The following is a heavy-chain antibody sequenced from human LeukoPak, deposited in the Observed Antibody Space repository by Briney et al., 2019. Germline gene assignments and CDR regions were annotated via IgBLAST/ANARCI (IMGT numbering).Heavy chain of an antibody. CDR3: ARGEFGELLSYYYGMDV. J-gene: IGHJ6*04. D-gene: IGHD3-10*01. V-gene: IGHV4-30-4*01. CDR2: IYYSGST. Sequence: SQTLSHTCTVSGGSISSGDYYWSWIRQPPGKGLEWIGYIYYSGSTYYNPSLKSRVTISADTSKNQFSLKLSSVTAADTAVYYCARGEFGELLSYYYGMDVWGKGTTVTVSS. CDR1: GGSISSGDYY.